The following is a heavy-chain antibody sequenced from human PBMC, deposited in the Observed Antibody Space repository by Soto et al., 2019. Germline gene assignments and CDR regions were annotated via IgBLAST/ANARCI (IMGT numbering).Heavy chain of an antibody. D-gene: IGHD3-9*01. CDR2: ISGSGGST. CDR3: AKGDVLRYFDWLSNYYYYYGMDV. Sequence: GGSLRLSCAASGFTFSSYAMSWVRQAPGKGLEWVSAISGSGGSTYYADSVKGRFTISRDNSKNTLYLQMNSLRAEDTAVYYCAKGDVLRYFDWLSNYYYYYGMDVWGQGTTVTVSS. V-gene: IGHV3-23*01. J-gene: IGHJ6*02. CDR1: GFTFSSYA.